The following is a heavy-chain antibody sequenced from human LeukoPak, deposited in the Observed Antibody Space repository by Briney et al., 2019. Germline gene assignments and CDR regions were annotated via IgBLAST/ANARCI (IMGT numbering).Heavy chain of an antibody. CDR1: GYTFTGYY. CDR3: AREINYYDSSGYNDAFDI. CDR2: INPNSGGT. D-gene: IGHD3-22*01. J-gene: IGHJ3*02. V-gene: IGHV1-2*04. Sequence: GASVKVSCKASGYTFTGYYMHWVRQAPGQGLEWMGWINPNSGGTNYAQKFQGWVTMTRDTSISTAYMELSRLRSDDTAVYYCAREINYYDSSGYNDAFDIWGQGTMVTVSS.